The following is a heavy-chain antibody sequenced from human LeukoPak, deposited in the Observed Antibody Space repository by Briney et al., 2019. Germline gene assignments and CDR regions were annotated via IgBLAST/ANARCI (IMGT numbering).Heavy chain of an antibody. J-gene: IGHJ3*02. V-gene: IGHV4-39*07. CDR3: ARALERGAFDI. Sequence: TSETLSLTCTVSGGSISSGGYYWSWIRQPAGKGLEWIGSIYYSGSTYYNPSLKSRVTISVDTSKNQFSLKLSSVTAADTAVYYCARALERGAFDIWGQGTMVTVSS. CDR2: IYYSGST. CDR1: GGSISSGGYY.